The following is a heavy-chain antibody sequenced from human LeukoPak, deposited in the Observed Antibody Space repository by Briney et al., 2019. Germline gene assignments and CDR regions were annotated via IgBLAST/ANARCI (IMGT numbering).Heavy chain of an antibody. J-gene: IGHJ4*02. CDR1: GFTVSSNY. CDR2: IYSGGST. Sequence: GGSLRLSCAASGFTVSSNYMSWVRQAPGKGLEWVSVIYSGGSTYYADSVKGRFTISRDSSKNTLYLQMNSLRAEDTAVYYCARDHDSSGFDYWGQGTLVTVSS. D-gene: IGHD3-22*01. V-gene: IGHV3-53*01. CDR3: ARDHDSSGFDY.